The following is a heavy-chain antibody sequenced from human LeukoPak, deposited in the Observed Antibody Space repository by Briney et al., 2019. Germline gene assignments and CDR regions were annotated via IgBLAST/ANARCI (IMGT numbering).Heavy chain of an antibody. CDR1: GFNFGSYY. Sequence: GGSLRLSCAASGFNFGSYYMTWVRQAPGKGLEWVSVISDSGGCTYYADSVKGRFTVSRDSSRNTLYLQMNSLRAEDTAVYYCAKKIVTGPGHNWFDPWGQGTLVTVSS. D-gene: IGHD2-21*01. V-gene: IGHV3-23*01. CDR2: ISDSGGCT. J-gene: IGHJ5*02. CDR3: AKKIVTGPGHNWFDP.